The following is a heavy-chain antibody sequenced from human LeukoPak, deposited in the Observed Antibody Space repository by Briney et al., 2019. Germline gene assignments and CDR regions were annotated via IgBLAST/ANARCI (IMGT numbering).Heavy chain of an antibody. J-gene: IGHJ4*02. Sequence: KPSETLSLTCTVSGGSISSYYWSWIRQPPGKGLEWIGYIYYSGSTNYNPSLKSRVTISVDKSKNQFSLKLSSVTAADTAVYYCARDLVDVGAFDYWGQGTLVTVSS. CDR1: GGSISSYY. CDR3: ARDLVDVGAFDY. V-gene: IGHV4-59*12. CDR2: IYYSGST. D-gene: IGHD1-26*01.